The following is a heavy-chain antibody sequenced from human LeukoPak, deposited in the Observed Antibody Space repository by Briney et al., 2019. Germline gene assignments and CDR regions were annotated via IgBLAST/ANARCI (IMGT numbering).Heavy chain of an antibody. CDR3: ATLVSTRYYFDY. D-gene: IGHD5/OR15-5a*01. J-gene: IGHJ4*02. V-gene: IGHV4-61*02. Sequence: SETLSLTCTVSGGSISSGSYYWSWLRQPAGKGLEWIGRIYTSGSTNYNPSLKSRVTISIDTSKNQFSLRLTSVTAADTAVYFCATLVSTRYYFDYWGQGTLVTVSS. CDR2: IYTSGST. CDR1: GGSISSGSYY.